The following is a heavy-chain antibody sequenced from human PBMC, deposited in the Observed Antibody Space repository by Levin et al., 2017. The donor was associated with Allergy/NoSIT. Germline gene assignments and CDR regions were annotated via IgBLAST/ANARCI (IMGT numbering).Heavy chain of an antibody. V-gene: IGHV3-23*01. D-gene: IGHD2-15*01. CDR2: ISGSGGTT. CDR1: GFTFSTDV. J-gene: IGHJ4*02. Sequence: GGSLRLSCAASGFTFSTDVMSWVRQAPGKGLEWVSGISGSGGTTYYADSVKGRFTISRDNSKNTLYLQMNSLRAEDTAVYYCAKGSYCSAGTCDSRLGYWGQGTLVTVSS. CDR3: AKGSYCSAGTCDSRLGY.